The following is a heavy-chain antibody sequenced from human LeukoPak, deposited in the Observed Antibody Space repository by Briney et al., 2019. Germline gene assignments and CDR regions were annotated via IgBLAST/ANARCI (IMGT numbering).Heavy chain of an antibody. J-gene: IGHJ4*02. CDR1: GFTFSNYG. V-gene: IGHV3-30*18. D-gene: IGHD4-11*01. CDR2: VSYDANKK. CDR3: AKAVTTEGRNFDY. Sequence: GGSPRLSCAASGFTFSNYGMHWVRQAPGKGLEWVAVVSYDANKKYYGDSVKGRFTISRDNSKSTVYLEMNSLRPEDTAVYYCAKAVTTEGRNFDYWGQGTLVTVSS.